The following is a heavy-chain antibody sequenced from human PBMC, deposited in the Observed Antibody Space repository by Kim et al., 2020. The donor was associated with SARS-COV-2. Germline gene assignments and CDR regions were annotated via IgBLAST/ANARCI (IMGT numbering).Heavy chain of an antibody. CDR1: EFYFSDSA. CDR2: IRSKDNGYAT. Sequence: GGSLRLSCTASEFYFSDSAIHWVRQASGKGLEWVGHIRSKDNGYATLYAASVKGRFTVSRDDSLNTAFLQMNSLQIEDTAIYFCTTGLIESGGANFDYWGRGTLVTV. D-gene: IGHD3-16*01. J-gene: IGHJ4*01. V-gene: IGHV3-73*01. CDR3: TTGLIESGGANFDY.